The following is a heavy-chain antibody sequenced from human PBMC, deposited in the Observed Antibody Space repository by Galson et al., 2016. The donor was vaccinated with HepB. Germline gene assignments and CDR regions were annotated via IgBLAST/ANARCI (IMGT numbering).Heavy chain of an antibody. V-gene: IGHV3-64D*06. D-gene: IGHD1-7*01. CDR1: GFTFSNYP. CDR2: IFSNGIAT. CDR3: LITPRTWNYGSP. Sequence: SLRLSCAASGFTFSNYPMHWVRQPPGKGLECVSAIFSNGIATFYADSVKGRFTISRDNSKNTLYLQMNSLRPDDTAVYYCLITPRTWNYGSPWGQGTLVTASS. J-gene: IGHJ5*02.